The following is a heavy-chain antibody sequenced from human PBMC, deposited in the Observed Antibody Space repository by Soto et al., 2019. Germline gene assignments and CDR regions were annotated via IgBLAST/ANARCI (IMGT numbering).Heavy chain of an antibody. CDR1: GFSLSTSGVG. CDR2: IYWDDDK. CDR3: AHSGVLCYYDSSGYTFDY. J-gene: IGHJ4*02. Sequence: QITLKESGPTLVKPTQTLTLTCTFSGFSLSTSGVGVGWIRQPPGKALEWLALIYWDDDKRYSPSLKSRLTITKDTSKNPVVLTLTSMDPVDTATYYCAHSGVLCYYDSSGYTFDYWGQGTLVTVSS. V-gene: IGHV2-5*02. D-gene: IGHD3-22*01.